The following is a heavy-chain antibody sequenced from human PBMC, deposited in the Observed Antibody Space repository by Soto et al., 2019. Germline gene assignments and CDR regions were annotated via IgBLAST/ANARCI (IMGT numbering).Heavy chain of an antibody. D-gene: IGHD3-3*01. CDR2: IYYSGST. CDR3: ARDKIGSITIFGVARYGMDV. J-gene: IGHJ6*02. CDR1: VGSVTSGSYY. V-gene: IGHV4-61*01. Sequence: ETLSLTCTVSVGSVTSGSYYWSWIRQPPGKGLEWIGYIYYSGSTIYNPSLKSRLTISVDTSKNQFSLKLSSVTAADTAVYYCARDKIGSITIFGVARYGMDVWGQGTTVTVSS.